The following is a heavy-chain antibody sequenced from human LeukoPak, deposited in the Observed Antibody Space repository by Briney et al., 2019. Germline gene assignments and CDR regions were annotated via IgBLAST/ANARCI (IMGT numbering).Heavy chain of an antibody. CDR3: ARDDCSSISCYHNWSDP. V-gene: IGHV3-7*01. Sequence: GGSLRLSCAASGFTFSSYWMSWVRQAPGKGLEWVANIKQDGSEKYYVDSVKGRFTISRDNAKNSLYLQMNSLRAEGTAVYYCARDDCSSISCYHNWSDPWGQGTLVTVSS. J-gene: IGHJ5*02. CDR2: IKQDGSEK. CDR1: GFTFSSYW. D-gene: IGHD2-2*01.